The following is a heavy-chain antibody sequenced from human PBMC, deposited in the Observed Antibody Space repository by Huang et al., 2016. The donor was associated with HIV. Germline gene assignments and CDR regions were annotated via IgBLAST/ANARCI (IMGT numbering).Heavy chain of an antibody. Sequence: QVQLVQSRAEVKKPGASVKVSCKVSEYTLTELSRHWVRQPPGKGLEWMGGCDHEIGETIYAQKFQGRVTMTEDTSTETAVMELSGLRPEDTAVYYCATGFDVFFDFWGQGTLVTVSS. V-gene: IGHV1-24*01. CDR2: CDHEIGET. D-gene: IGHD3-9*01. CDR3: ATGFDVFFDF. CDR1: EYTLTELS. J-gene: IGHJ4*02.